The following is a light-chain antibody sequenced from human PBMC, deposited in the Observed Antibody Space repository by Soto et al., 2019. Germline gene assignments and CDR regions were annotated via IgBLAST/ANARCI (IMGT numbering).Light chain of an antibody. J-gene: IGKJ2*01. V-gene: IGKV3-15*01. CDR3: QQYTNWPYT. CDR2: GAS. Sequence: EIVMTQSPATLSVSPGERATLSCRASQSVSSNLAWYQQKPGQAPRLLIYGASTRATGIPARFSGSGSGTEFTLTISSLQSEDFAVYYGQQYTNWPYTFGQGTKLEIK. CDR1: QSVSSN.